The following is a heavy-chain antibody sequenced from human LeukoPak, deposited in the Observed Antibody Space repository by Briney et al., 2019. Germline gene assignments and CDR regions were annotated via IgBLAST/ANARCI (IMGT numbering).Heavy chain of an antibody. Sequence: SGNVCCKASGCSFSSYGLRWLRQAPGQGLELMGGIIPIFGTANYAQKFQGRVTITADESTITAYMELSSLRSEDTAVYYCARDRNFWSGYEDYWGQGTLVTVSS. J-gene: IGHJ4*02. D-gene: IGHD3-3*01. V-gene: IGHV1-69*01. CDR2: IIPIFGTA. CDR3: ARDRNFWSGYEDY. CDR1: GCSFSSYG.